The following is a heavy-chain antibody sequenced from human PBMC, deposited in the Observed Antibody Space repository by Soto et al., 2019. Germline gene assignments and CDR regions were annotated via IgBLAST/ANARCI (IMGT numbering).Heavy chain of an antibody. V-gene: IGHV1-18*01. J-gene: IGHJ6*02. CDR1: GYTFNTYG. CDR3: TTGLGAGSYSFGYYGMDV. CDR2: ISGYNGNT. Sequence: ASVKVSCKASGYTFNTYGLSWVRQAPGQGLEWMGWISGYNGNTYYAQRSKGRVSLTTDTSTSTAYMEVRSLRSDDTAVYYCTTGLGAGSYSFGYYGMDVWGQGTTVTVSS. D-gene: IGHD3-10*01.